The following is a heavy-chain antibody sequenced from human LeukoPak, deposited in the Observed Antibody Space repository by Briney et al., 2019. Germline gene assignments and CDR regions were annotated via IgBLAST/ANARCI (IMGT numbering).Heavy chain of an antibody. CDR3: ARELAGYGKLDY. V-gene: IGHV4-61*02. CDR2: IYTSGST. J-gene: IGHJ4*02. CDR1: GGSISSGSYF. Sequence: SQTLSLTCTVSGGSISSGSYFWSWIRQPAGKGLEWIGRIYTSGSTNYNPSLKSRVTISPDTSRNQFSLKLSSVTAADTAVYYCARELAGYGKLDYWGQGILVTVSS. D-gene: IGHD5-12*01.